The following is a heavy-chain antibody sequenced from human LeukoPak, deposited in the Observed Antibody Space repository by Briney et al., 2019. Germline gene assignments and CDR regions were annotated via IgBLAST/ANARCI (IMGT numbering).Heavy chain of an antibody. V-gene: IGHV3-23*01. J-gene: IGHJ4*02. Sequence: PGGSLRLSCVGSGFSFSDYWMTWVRQAPGKGLEWVSAIDGSGDSIYYADSVKGRFTVSRDNSKNTVYLQMNSLRAEDTAVYYCAKDGGGNWGSFDYWGQGTLVTVSS. CDR1: GFSFSDYW. CDR3: AKDGGGNWGSFDY. D-gene: IGHD7-27*01. CDR2: IDGSGDSI.